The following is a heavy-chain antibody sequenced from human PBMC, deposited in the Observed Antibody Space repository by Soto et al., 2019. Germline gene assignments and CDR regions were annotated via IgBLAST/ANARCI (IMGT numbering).Heavy chain of an antibody. J-gene: IGHJ6*02. CDR3: PRSQGSSTSLEIYYYYYYGMDV. V-gene: IGHV1-69*01. Sequence: QVQLVQSGAEVKKPGSSVKVSCKASGGTFSSYAINWVRQAPGQGLEWMGGIIPISDTTNYAQKFQGRVTITADESTSTAYMELSSLRSEDTAVYYCPRSQGSSTSLEIYYYYYYGMDVWGQGTTVTVSS. CDR1: GGTFSSYA. D-gene: IGHD2-2*01. CDR2: IIPISDTT.